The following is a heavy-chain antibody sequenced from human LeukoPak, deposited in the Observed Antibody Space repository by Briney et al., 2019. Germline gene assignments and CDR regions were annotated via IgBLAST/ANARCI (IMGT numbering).Heavy chain of an antibody. CDR2: INHSGSA. D-gene: IGHD3-10*01. Sequence: PSETLSLTCAVYGGSFSGYYWSWIRQPPGKGLEWIGEINHSGSANYNPSLKSRVTISVDTSKNQFSLKLSSVTAADTAVYYCARGAPYSGSGSYYNYWGQGTLVTVSS. CDR1: GGSFSGYY. J-gene: IGHJ4*02. CDR3: ARGAPYSGSGSYYNY. V-gene: IGHV4-34*01.